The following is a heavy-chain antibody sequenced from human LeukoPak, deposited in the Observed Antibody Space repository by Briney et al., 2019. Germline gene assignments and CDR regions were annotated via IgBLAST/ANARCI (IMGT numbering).Heavy chain of an antibody. CDR2: IYPGNSDT. D-gene: IGHD2-21*02. Sequence: GESLKISCKGSGYTFSNYLIVWVRQMPGKGLEWLGSIYPGNSDTRYSPSFQGQVTISADKSISTTYLQWSGLKASGGAIYYCARRAYCSGDCTKHFSYYNAMDVWGQGTTVTVSS. V-gene: IGHV5-51*01. J-gene: IGHJ6*02. CDR3: ARRAYCSGDCTKHFSYYNAMDV. CDR1: GYTFSNYL.